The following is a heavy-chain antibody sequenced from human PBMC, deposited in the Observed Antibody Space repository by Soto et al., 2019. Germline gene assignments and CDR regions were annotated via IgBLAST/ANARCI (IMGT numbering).Heavy chain of an antibody. J-gene: IGHJ4*02. Sequence: GGSLRLSCAASGFAFSNYEMNWVRQAPGKGLEWVSYISLSGSTIYYADSVKGRFTISRDDAKNSLYLQMDSLRADDTAVYYFARECFSASPSFFDYSGQGPLVTVSS. V-gene: IGHV3-48*03. CDR3: ARECFSASPSFFDY. CDR1: GFAFSNYE. CDR2: ISLSGSTI. D-gene: IGHD1-26*01.